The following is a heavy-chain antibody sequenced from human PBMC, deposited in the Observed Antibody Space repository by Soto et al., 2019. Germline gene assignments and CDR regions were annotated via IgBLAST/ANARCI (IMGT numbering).Heavy chain of an antibody. CDR2: ISAYNGNT. D-gene: IGHD3-22*01. Sequence: ASVKVSCKASGYTFTSYGISWVRQAPGQGLEWMGWISAYNGNTNYAQKLQGRVTMTTDTSTSTAYMELRSLRSDDTAVYYCARGLYYYDSSGYGDWGQGTLVTVSS. CDR1: GYTFTSYG. CDR3: ARGLYYYDSSGYGD. V-gene: IGHV1-18*01. J-gene: IGHJ4*02.